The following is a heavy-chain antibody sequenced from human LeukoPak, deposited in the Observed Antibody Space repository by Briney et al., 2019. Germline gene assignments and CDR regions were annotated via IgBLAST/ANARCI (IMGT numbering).Heavy chain of an antibody. V-gene: IGHV3-30*02. CDR2: FGHDGREM. J-gene: IGHJ4*02. D-gene: IGHD3-16*01. CDR1: GFTFTSHG. CDR3: ARDLIGGWSCDH. Sequence: PGGSLRLSCTVSGFTFTSHGMHWVRQAPGKGLEGVAYFGHDGREMYYADSVKGRFTISRDSSKTTVHLHMNSLKVEDTALYYCARDLIGGWSCDHWGQGTLVTVSS.